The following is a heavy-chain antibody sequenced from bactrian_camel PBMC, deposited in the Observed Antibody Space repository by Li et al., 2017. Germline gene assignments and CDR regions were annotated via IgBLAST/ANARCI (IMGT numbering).Heavy chain of an antibody. CDR3: VRGQQTAFYD. CDR1: GFTFSGYW. V-gene: IGHV3S1*01. D-gene: IGHD3*01. Sequence: VQLVESGGGLVQPGGSLRLSCAASGFTFSGYWMYWVRQTPGKGLEWVSTISGDGYTTYYADSVKGRFTISRDNTKNTLYLQLNGLKTQDTAMYFCVRGQQTAFYDWGQGTQVTVS. CDR2: ISGDGYTT. J-gene: IGHJ4*01.